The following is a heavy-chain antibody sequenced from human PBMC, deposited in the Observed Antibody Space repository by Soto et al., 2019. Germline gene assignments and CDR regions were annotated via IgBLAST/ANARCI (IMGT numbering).Heavy chain of an antibody. D-gene: IGHD1-7*01. CDR2: IIPILGIA. CDR3: AAQNWNYWLASDMDF. J-gene: IGHJ6*03. V-gene: IGHV1-69*02. CDR1: GGTFSSYT. Sequence: QVQLVQSGAEVKKPGSSVKVSCKASGGTFSSYTISWVRQAPGQGLEWMGRIIPILGIANYAPKFQGRVTITADKSTGTAYLELSSLRCEDTAVYYCAAQNWNYWLASDMDFWCKGTTVTVSS.